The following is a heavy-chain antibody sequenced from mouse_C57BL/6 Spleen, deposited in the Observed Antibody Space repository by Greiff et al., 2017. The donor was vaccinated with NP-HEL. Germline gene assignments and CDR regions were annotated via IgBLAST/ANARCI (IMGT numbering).Heavy chain of an antibody. V-gene: IGHV1-61*01. CDR1: GYTFTSYW. CDR3: ARERNDGYFDY. J-gene: IGHJ2*01. Sequence: VQLQQSGAELVRPGSSVKLSCKASGYTFTSYWMDWVKQRPGQGLEWIGNIYPSDSETHYNQKFKDKATLTVDKSSSTAYMQLSSLTSEDSAVYYCARERNDGYFDYWGQGTTLTVSS. CDR2: IYPSDSET. D-gene: IGHD2-3*01.